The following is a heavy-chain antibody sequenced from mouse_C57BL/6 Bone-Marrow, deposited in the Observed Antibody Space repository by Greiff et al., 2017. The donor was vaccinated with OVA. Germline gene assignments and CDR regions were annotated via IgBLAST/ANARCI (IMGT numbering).Heavy chain of an antibody. CDR3: ARQIYDGYYNYAMDD. V-gene: IGHV5-9*01. Sequence: EVKLMESGGGLVKPGGSLKLSCAASGFTFSSYTMSWVRQTPEQRLEWVATISGGGGNTYYPDSVKGRFTISRDNAKNTLYLQMSSLRSEDTSSYDCARQIYDGYYNYAMDDWGQGTSVTVSS. CDR1: GFTFSSYT. CDR2: ISGGGGNT. D-gene: IGHD2-3*01. J-gene: IGHJ4*01.